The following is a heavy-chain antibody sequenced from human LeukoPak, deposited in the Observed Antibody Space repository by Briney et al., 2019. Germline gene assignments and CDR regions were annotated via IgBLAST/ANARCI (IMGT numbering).Heavy chain of an antibody. J-gene: IGHJ4*02. CDR1: GFSFSSYW. D-gene: IGHD4-23*01. Sequence: PGGSLRLSCAASGFSFSSYWMSWVRQAPGKGLEWVANIKQDGSDKYYLTSVRCRFTISRDNAKNSLFLQMNSLRVEDTAVYYCARGGGHLDCWGQGTLVTVSS. CDR2: IKQDGSDK. CDR3: ARGGGHLDC. V-gene: IGHV3-7*03.